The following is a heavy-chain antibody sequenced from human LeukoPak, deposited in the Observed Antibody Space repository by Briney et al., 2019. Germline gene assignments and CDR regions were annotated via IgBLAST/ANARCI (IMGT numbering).Heavy chain of an antibody. CDR2: IGSSSSYI. CDR1: GFTFSSYS. J-gene: IGHJ4*02. CDR3: ARATDGYNAEGDY. V-gene: IGHV3-21*01. Sequence: GGSLRLSCAASGFTFSSYSMNWVRQAPGKGLEWVSSIGSSSSYIYYADSVKGRFTISRDNAKNSLYLQMNSLRAEDTAVYYCARATDGYNAEGDYWGQGTQVTVSS. D-gene: IGHD5-24*01.